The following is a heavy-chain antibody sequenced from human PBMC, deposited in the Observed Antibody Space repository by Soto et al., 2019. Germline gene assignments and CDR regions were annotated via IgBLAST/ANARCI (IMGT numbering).Heavy chain of an antibody. CDR1: GASVNNGSYY. V-gene: IGHV4-61*01. J-gene: IGHJ4*02. CDR3: VKTSGGYIFGYYFDS. Sequence: SETLSLTCTVSGASVNNGSYYWSWIRQSPGKGLEWIGYIYYSGTTTYNPSLKSRFTISVDTSKNQLFLKVKSVTAADMAVYYCVKTSGGYIFGYYFDSWGKETRVT. CDR2: IYYSGTT. D-gene: IGHD3-3*02.